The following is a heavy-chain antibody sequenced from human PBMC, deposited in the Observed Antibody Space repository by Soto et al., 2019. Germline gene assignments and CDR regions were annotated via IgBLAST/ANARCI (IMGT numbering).Heavy chain of an antibody. J-gene: IGHJ5*02. D-gene: IGHD1-26*01. Sequence: PGETLKISCQVSVYNFTTYWINWVRQMPGKGLEWMGRIDPSDSYTNYSPSFQGHVTISTDNSLNTAYLQWSSLKASDTAIYYCARAWERIHWFDPWGLGTLVTVSS. CDR3: ARAWERIHWFDP. V-gene: IGHV5-10-1*01. CDR1: VYNFTTYW. CDR2: IDPSDSYT.